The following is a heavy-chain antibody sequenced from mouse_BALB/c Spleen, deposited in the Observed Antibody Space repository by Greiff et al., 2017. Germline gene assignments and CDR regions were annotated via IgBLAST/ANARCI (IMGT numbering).Heavy chain of an antibody. CDR2: ISYSGST. J-gene: IGHJ4*01. V-gene: IGHV3-2*02. CDR3: ARLGDYDGRYYAMDY. Sequence: EVMLQESGPGLVKPSQSLSLTCTVTGYSITSDYAWNWIRQFPGNKLEWMGYISYSGSTSYNPSLKSRISITRDTSKNQFFLQLNSVTTEDTATYYCARLGDYDGRYYAMDYWGQGTSVTVSS. D-gene: IGHD2-4*01. CDR1: GYSITSDYA.